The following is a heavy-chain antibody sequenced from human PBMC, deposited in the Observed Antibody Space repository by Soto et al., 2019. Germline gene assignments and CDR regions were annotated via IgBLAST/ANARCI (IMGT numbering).Heavy chain of an antibody. D-gene: IGHD6-13*01. CDR1: GFTFHSSA. V-gene: IGHV1-58*01. J-gene: IGHJ6*02. CDR3: AADPNGYCSSWAYYYYHGMYV. Sequence: ASVQVSFKASGFTFHSSAVQWLRHARGQRLEWIGWIVVGSGNTNYAQKFQERVTITRGMSTSTAYMELTSLRSEDTAVYYCAADPNGYCSSWAYYYYHGMYVWGQGTTVT. CDR2: IVVGSGNT.